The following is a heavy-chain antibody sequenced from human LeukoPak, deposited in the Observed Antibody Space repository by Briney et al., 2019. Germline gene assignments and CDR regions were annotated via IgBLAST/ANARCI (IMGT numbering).Heavy chain of an antibody. Sequence: SETLSLTCTISGGSISNYYWSWIRQSAGKGLEWIGRSYSTGTTNYNPSLRSRVTVSVDTSKNQFTLQMTSMTAADTAVYYCARRLRLKNPGGDAFDIWGQGTVVTVSS. CDR2: SYSTGTT. D-gene: IGHD5/OR15-5a*01. V-gene: IGHV4-4*07. J-gene: IGHJ3*02. CDR3: ARRLRLKNPGGDAFDI. CDR1: GGSISNYY.